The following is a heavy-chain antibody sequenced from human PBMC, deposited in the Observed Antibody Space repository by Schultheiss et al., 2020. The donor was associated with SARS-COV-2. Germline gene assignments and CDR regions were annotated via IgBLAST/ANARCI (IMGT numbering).Heavy chain of an antibody. J-gene: IGHJ4*02. Sequence: GGSLRLSCAASGFTFSSYAMHWVRQAPGKGLEWVAVIWYDGSNKYYADSVKGRFTISRDNSKNTLYLQMNSLRAEDTAVYYCARDTQWLGYYFDYWGQGTLVTVSS. CDR3: ARDTQWLGYYFDY. D-gene: IGHD6-19*01. CDR1: GFTFSSYA. CDR2: IWYDGSNK. V-gene: IGHV3-33*08.